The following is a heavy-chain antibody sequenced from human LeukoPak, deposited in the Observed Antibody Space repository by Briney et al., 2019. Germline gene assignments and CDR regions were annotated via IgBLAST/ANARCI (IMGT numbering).Heavy chain of an antibody. CDR3: ARDTVRYCSGGSCPSRWFDP. CDR1: GGSISSYY. D-gene: IGHD2-15*01. J-gene: IGHJ5*02. V-gene: IGHV4-59*01. Sequence: SETLSLTCTVSGGSISSYYWSWIRQPPGKGLEWIGYIYYSGSTNSNPSLKSRVTISVDTSKNQFCLKLSSVTAADTAVYYCARDTVRYCSGGSCPSRWFDPWGQGTLVTVSS. CDR2: IYYSGST.